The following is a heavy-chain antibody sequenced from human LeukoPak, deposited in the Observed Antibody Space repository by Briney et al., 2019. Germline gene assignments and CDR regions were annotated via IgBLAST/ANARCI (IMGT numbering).Heavy chain of an antibody. J-gene: IGHJ6*03. V-gene: IGHV1-8*03. CDR2: MNPNSGNT. Sequence: GASVKVSCKASGYTFTSYDINWVRQATGQGLEWMGWMNPNSGNTGYAQKFQGRVTITRNTSISTAYMELSSLRSEDTAVYYCARVIAARPYYYYYYYMDVWGKGTTVTVSS. CDR1: GYTFTSYD. CDR3: ARVIAARPYYYYYYYMDV. D-gene: IGHD6-6*01.